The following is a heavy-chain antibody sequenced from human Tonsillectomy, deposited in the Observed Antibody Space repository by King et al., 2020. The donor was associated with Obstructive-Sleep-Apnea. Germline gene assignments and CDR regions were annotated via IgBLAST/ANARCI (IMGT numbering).Heavy chain of an antibody. D-gene: IGHD3-22*01. CDR1: GYSISGGYY. CDR3: ARDRDVYYYDTSGAKYGMDV. J-gene: IGHJ6*02. Sequence: QLQESGPGLLKPSETLSLTCTVSGYSISGGYYWGWIRQPPGKGLEWIGSIHHSGSTNYKPSLKSRVTISIDTSKNQFSLRLSSGTAADTAVYYCARDRDVYYYDTSGAKYGMDVWGQGTTVTVSS. CDR2: IHHSGST. V-gene: IGHV4-38-2*02.